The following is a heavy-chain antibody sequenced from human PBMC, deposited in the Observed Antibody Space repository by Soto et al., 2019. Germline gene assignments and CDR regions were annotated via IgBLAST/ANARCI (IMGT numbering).Heavy chain of an antibody. D-gene: IGHD3-16*01. CDR1: GFTFSNSA. Sequence: GGSLRLSCAASGFTFSNSAMSWVRQAPGKGLEWVSSISGGGSSTYYTDSVKGRFTISRDNSKNTLYLQMNSLRAEDTAVYYCAKVPTYDYVWGTYYYFDYWGLGALVTVSS. CDR2: ISGGGSST. V-gene: IGHV3-23*01. J-gene: IGHJ4*02. CDR3: AKVPTYDYVWGTYYYFDY.